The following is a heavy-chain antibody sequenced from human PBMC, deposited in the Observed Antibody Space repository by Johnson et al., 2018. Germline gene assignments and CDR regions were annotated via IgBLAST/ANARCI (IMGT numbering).Heavy chain of an antibody. V-gene: IGHV4-59*01. CDR2: IYSRGST. D-gene: IGHD2-21*02. J-gene: IGHJ6*03. Sequence: QVQLQESGPGLVKPSETLSLTCTVSGGSISSYYWSWIRQPPGKGLEWIGYIYSRGSTTYNPSLKSRVTISVDASKNPFSLELGSGTAADTAVYYCAGVGGDWSYYYYYDMDVWGKGTTVTVSS. CDR3: AGVGGDWSYYYYYDMDV. CDR1: GGSISSYY.